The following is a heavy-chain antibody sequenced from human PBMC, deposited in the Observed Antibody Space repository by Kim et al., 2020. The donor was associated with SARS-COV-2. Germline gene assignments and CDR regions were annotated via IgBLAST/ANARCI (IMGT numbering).Heavy chain of an antibody. Sequence: GGSLRLSCAASGFTFDDYAMHWVRQAPGKGLEWVSLISGDGGSTYYADSVKGRFTISRDNSKNSLYLQMNSLRTEDTALYYCAKDSSLQWLAPTYYRDYWRQGTLVTVSS. J-gene: IGHJ4*02. CDR1: GFTFDDYA. V-gene: IGHV3-43*02. CDR2: ISGDGGST. D-gene: IGHD6-19*01. CDR3: AKDSSLQWLAPTYYRDY.